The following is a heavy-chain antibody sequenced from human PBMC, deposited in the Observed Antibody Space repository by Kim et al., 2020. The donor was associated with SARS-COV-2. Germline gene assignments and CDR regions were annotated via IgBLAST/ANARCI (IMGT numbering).Heavy chain of an antibody. D-gene: IGHD3-16*02. CDR1: GYTFTSYA. Sequence: ASVPVYCKASGYTFTSYAMNWVRQAPGQGLEWMGWINTNTGNPTYAQGFTGRFVFSLDTSVSTAYLQISSLKAEDTAFYYCATVGGFGITFGGLIVKYWGQGTLVTVSS. CDR2: INTNTGNP. J-gene: IGHJ4*02. CDR3: ATVGGFGITFGGLIVKY. V-gene: IGHV7-4-1*02.